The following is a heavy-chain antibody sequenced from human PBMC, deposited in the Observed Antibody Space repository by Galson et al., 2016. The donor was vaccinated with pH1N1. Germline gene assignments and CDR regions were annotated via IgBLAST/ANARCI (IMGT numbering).Heavy chain of an antibody. Sequence: QSGAEVKQPGESLKISCKASGYIFTAFYIHWGRQAPGQGLEWMGVIDPSSITTIYAQNFQGRVTMTCDTSTSTFYMELSSLKSDDTALYYCVRDIARGRDYWGQGTLVTVSS. CDR3: VRDIARGRDY. J-gene: IGHJ4*02. CDR2: IDPSSITT. D-gene: IGHD6-13*01. CDR1: GYIFTAFY. V-gene: IGHV1-46*01.